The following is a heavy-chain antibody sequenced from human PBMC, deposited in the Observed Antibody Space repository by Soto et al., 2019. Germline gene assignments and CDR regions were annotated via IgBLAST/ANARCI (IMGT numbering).Heavy chain of an antibody. CDR2: ISGSSGCK. D-gene: IGHD2-15*01. CDR1: GFTFSSYS. J-gene: IGHJ6*03. CDR3: AKGHIVVVVLMDV. Sequence: GGSLRLSCAASGFTFSSYSMNWVRQAPGKGLEWVSCISGSSGCKYYADSVKGRFTISRDNSKNTLYLQMNSLRAEDTAVYYCAKGHIVVVVLMDVWGKGTTVTVSS. V-gene: IGHV3-23*01.